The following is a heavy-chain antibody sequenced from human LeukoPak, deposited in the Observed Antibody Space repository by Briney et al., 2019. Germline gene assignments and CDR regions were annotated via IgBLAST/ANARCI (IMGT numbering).Heavy chain of an antibody. CDR1: GGSFSGYY. CDR2: INHSGST. Sequence: SETLSLTCAVYGGSFSGYYWSWIRQPPGKGLEWIGEINHSGSTNYNPSLKSRVTISVDTSKNQFSLKLSSVTAADTAVYYCARPGLPYYYYYMDVWGKGTTVTVSS. J-gene: IGHJ6*03. CDR3: ARPGLPYYYYYMDV. V-gene: IGHV4-34*01.